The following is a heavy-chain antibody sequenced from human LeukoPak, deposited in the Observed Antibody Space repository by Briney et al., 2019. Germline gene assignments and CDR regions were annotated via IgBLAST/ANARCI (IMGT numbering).Heavy chain of an antibody. CDR1: GFTFSQYS. CDR3: ARDAGNSGYGCDL. J-gene: IGHJ5*02. D-gene: IGHD5-12*01. Sequence: GGSLRLSCAASGFTFSQYSMNWVRQAPGKGLEWVSHIRYTSETFYADSVEGRFTISRDHARNSLYLQMNNLRGEDTAIYYCARDAGNSGYGCDLWGQGTLVTVSS. CDR2: IRYTSET. V-gene: IGHV3-48*01.